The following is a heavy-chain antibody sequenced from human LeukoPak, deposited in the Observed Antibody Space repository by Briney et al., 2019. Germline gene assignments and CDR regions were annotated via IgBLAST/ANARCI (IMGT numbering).Heavy chain of an antibody. CDR1: GYTFTSYY. Sequence: ASVMVSCKASGYTFTSYYMHWVRQAPGQGLEWMGIINPSGGSTSYAQKFQGRVTMTRDTSTSTVYMELSSLRSEDTAVYYCARDLDSTSLFASSPFDPWGQGTLVTVSS. D-gene: IGHD2-2*01. CDR3: ARDLDSTSLFASSPFDP. J-gene: IGHJ5*02. CDR2: INPSGGST. V-gene: IGHV1-46*01.